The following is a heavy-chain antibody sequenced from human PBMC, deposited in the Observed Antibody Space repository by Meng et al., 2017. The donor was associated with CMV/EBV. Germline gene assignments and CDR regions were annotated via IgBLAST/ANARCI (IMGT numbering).Heavy chain of an antibody. CDR1: GFTFSSYA. V-gene: IGHV3-30*04. Sequence: GESLKISCAASGFTFSSYAMHWVRQAPGKGLEWVAVISYDGSNKYYADSVKGRFTISRDNSKDTLYLQMNSLRAEDTALYYCARDFWGSYGHSWPVDYWGQGTLVTVSS. CDR2: ISYDGSNK. CDR3: ARDFWGSYGHSWPVDY. D-gene: IGHD3-16*01. J-gene: IGHJ4*02.